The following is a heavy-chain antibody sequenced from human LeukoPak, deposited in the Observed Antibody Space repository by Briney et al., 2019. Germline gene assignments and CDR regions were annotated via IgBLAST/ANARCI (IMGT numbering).Heavy chain of an antibody. J-gene: IGHJ4*02. CDR3: AMYSSGWYKNY. CDR1: GYSISSGYY. Sequence: PSETLSLTCAVSGYSISSGYYWGWIRQPPGKGLEWIGSIYHSGSTYYNPSLKSRVTISVDTSKNQFSLKLTSVTAADTAVYYCAMYSSGWYKNYWGQGTLGTVSS. CDR2: IYHSGST. D-gene: IGHD6-19*01. V-gene: IGHV4-38-2*01.